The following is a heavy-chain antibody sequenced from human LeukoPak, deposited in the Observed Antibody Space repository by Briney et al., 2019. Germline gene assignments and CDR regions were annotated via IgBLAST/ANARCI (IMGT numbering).Heavy chain of an antibody. D-gene: IGHD4-17*01. J-gene: IGHJ1*01. CDR1: GYTFTSYA. Sequence: ASVKVSCKASGYTFTSYAMHWVRQAPGQRLEWMGWINAGNGNTKYSQKFQGRVTITRDTSASTAYMELSSLRSEDTAVYYCARATATVTTFTAEYFQHWGQGTLVTVSS. V-gene: IGHV1-3*01. CDR3: ARATATVTTFTAEYFQH. CDR2: INAGNGNT.